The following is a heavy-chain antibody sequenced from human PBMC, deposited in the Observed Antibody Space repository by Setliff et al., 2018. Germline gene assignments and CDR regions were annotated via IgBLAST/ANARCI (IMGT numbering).Heavy chain of an antibody. CDR1: GGPISSGDYY. CDR2: IYYSGST. Sequence: SETLSLTCTVSGGPISSGDYYWSWIRRPPGKGLEWIGYIYYSGSTYYNPSLKSRVTISVDTSKNQFSLKLSSVTAADTAVYYCARDAAFGGSSWYYYGMDVWGQGTKVTAP. D-gene: IGHD6-13*01. J-gene: IGHJ6*02. CDR3: ARDAAFGGSSWYYYGMDV. V-gene: IGHV4-30-4*08.